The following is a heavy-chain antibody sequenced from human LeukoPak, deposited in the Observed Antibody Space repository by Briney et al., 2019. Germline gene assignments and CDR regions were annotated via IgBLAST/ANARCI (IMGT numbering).Heavy chain of an antibody. Sequence: PSETLSLTCAVSGYSISSDCYWGWIRQSPGKGREWIGSIYHSGSTSYNPSLKSRVTISVDRSKNQFSLKLTSVTAADSAVYYCARNGTYPFDSWGQGTLVTVSS. CDR3: ARNGTYPFDS. D-gene: IGHD1-26*01. CDR2: IYHSGST. CDR1: GYSISSDCY. V-gene: IGHV4-38-2*01. J-gene: IGHJ4*02.